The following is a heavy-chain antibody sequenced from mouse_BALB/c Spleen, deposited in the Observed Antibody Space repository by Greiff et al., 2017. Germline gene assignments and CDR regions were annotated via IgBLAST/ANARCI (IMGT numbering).Heavy chain of an antibody. J-gene: IGHJ1*01. Sequence: VQLQQSGAELVKPGASVKLSCTASGFNIKDTYMHWVKQRPEQGLEWIGRIDPANGNTKYDPKFQGKATITADTSSNTAYLQLSSLTSEDTAVYYCAKDYGYVDWYFDVWGAGTTVTVSS. D-gene: IGHD2-2*01. CDR2: IDPANGNT. V-gene: IGHV14-3*02. CDR3: AKDYGYVDWYFDV. CDR1: GFNIKDTY.